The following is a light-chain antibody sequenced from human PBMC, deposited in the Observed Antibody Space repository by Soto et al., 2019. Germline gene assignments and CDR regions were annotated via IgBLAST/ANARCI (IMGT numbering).Light chain of an antibody. Sequence: EIVMTQSPATLSVSPGERATLSCRASQSVSSNLAWYQQKPGQAPRLLIYGASTRATGIPARFSGSGSEATFTLTISSLQSEDVAVYYCHQYKNWWTFGQGTKVEIK. CDR3: HQYKNWWT. J-gene: IGKJ1*01. V-gene: IGKV3-15*01. CDR1: QSVSSN. CDR2: GAS.